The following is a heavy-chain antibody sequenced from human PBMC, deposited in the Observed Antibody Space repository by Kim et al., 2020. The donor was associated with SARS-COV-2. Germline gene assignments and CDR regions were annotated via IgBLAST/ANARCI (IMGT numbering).Heavy chain of an antibody. Sequence: SETLSLTCAVYGGSFSGYYWSWIRQPPGKGLEWIGEINHSGSTNYNPSLKSRVTISVDTSKNQFPLKLSSVTAADTAVYYCARSIAARFVGPWGQGTLVTVSS. CDR2: INHSGST. CDR1: GGSFSGYY. CDR3: ARSIAARFVGP. J-gene: IGHJ5*02. D-gene: IGHD6-6*01. V-gene: IGHV4-34*01.